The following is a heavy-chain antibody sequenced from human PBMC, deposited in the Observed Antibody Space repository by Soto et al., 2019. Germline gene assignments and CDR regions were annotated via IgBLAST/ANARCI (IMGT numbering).Heavy chain of an antibody. Sequence: TLSLTCTVSGGSISSGGYYWSWIRQHPGKGLEWIGYIYYSGSTYYNPSLKSRVTIPVDTSKNQFSLKLSAVAAADTAVYYCARDGDYYDSSGYFTDAFDIWGQGTMVSVSS. V-gene: IGHV4-31*03. CDR3: ARDGDYYDSSGYFTDAFDI. CDR1: GGSISSGGYY. D-gene: IGHD3-22*01. J-gene: IGHJ3*02. CDR2: IYYSGST.